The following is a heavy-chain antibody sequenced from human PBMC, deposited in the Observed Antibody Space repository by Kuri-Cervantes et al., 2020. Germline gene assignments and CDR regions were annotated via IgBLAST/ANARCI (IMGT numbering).Heavy chain of an antibody. D-gene: IGHD3-10*01. Sequence: GSLRLSCTVSGGSISGSSYYWGWIRQPPGKGLEWIGSIYYSGSTYYNPSLKSRVTIFVDTSKNQFSLKLSSVTAADTAVYYCASSRLGGDYYGSGPHYFDYWGQGTLVTVSS. J-gene: IGHJ4*02. CDR2: IYYSGST. CDR1: GGSISGSSYY. V-gene: IGHV4-39*01. CDR3: ASSRLGGDYYGSGPHYFDY.